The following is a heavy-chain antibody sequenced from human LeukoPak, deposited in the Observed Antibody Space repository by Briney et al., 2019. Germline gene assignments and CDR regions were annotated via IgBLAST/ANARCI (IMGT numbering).Heavy chain of an antibody. CDR3: ARLKGGSYSYYYYGMDV. D-gene: IGHD1-26*01. CDR1: GGSISSGGYY. CDR2: IYYSGST. V-gene: IGHV4-31*03. J-gene: IGHJ6*02. Sequence: SETLSLTCTVSGGSISSGGYYWSWIRQHPGKGLEWIGYIYYSGSTYYNPSLKSRVTISVDTSKNQFSLKLSSVTAADTAVYYCARLKGGSYSYYYYGMDVWGQGTTVTVSS.